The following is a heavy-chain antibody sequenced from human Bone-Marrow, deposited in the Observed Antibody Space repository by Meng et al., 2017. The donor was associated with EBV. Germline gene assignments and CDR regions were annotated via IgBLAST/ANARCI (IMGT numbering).Heavy chain of an antibody. Sequence: VLVVSSGAEVKKPGASVKVSVKASGYTFTRYGISWVRQAPGQGLEWMGWISAYNGNTNYAQKLQGRVTMTTDTSTSTAYMELRSLRSDDTAVYYCARLRIVGATSHYFDYWGQGTLVTVSS. CDR1: GYTFTRYG. V-gene: IGHV1-18*01. CDR3: ARLRIVGATSHYFDY. D-gene: IGHD1-26*01. CDR2: ISAYNGNT. J-gene: IGHJ4*02.